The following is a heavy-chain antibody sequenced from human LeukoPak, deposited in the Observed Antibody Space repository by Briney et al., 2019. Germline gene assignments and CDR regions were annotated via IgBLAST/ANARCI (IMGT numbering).Heavy chain of an antibody. V-gene: IGHV5-51*01. D-gene: IGHD7-27*01. CDR2: IYPGGSDT. Sequence: GESLKISCKASGYTFSSNWIGWVRQMPGKGLELMGIIYPGGSDTRYSPSFQGQVTISVDKSISTAYLQWSSLKASDTAMYYCARQKNPGDWYFDLWGRGTLVTVSS. CDR3: ARQKNPGDWYFDL. J-gene: IGHJ2*01. CDR1: GYTFSSNW.